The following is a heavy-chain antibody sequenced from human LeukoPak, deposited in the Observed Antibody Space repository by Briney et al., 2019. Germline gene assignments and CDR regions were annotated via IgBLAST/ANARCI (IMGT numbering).Heavy chain of an antibody. Sequence: PSETLSLTCTVSGYSISSGYYWGWIRQPPGKGLEWIGSIYHSGSTYYNPSLKSRVTISVDTSKNQFSLKLSSVTAADTAVYYCASGRVEMATISDYYYYMDVWGKGTTVTVSS. J-gene: IGHJ6*03. V-gene: IGHV4-38-2*02. CDR1: GYSISSGYY. D-gene: IGHD5-24*01. CDR2: IYHSGST. CDR3: ASGRVEMATISDYYYYMDV.